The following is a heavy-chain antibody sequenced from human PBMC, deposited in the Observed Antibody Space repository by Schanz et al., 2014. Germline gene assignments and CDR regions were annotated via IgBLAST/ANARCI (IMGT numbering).Heavy chain of an antibody. D-gene: IGHD1-26*01. CDR1: GFTFSSYG. J-gene: IGHJ4*02. CDR3: ARDHTTESYYSAGPPIDY. CDR2: IWYDGSNK. V-gene: IGHV3-33*01. Sequence: QVQVVQSGGGLVKPGGSLRLSYAASGFTFSSYGMHWVRQAPGKGLEWVAVIWYDGSNKYYADSVKGRFTISRDNSKNTLFLQMNSLRAEDTAVYYCARDHTTESYYSAGPPIDYWGQGTLLTVSS.